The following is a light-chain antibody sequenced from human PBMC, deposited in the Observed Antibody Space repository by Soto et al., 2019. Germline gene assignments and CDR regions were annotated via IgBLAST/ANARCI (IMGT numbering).Light chain of an antibody. Sequence: QSALTQPASVSGSPGQSITISCTGTSSDVGGYNYVSWYQQHPGKAPKLMIYDVSNRPSGASNRFSGSKSGNTASLTISGLQAEAEADYHCRPYTSSSTPHVSGTGTKLTVL. CDR3: RPYTSSSTPHV. CDR1: SSDVGGYNY. CDR2: DVS. J-gene: IGLJ1*01. V-gene: IGLV2-14*01.